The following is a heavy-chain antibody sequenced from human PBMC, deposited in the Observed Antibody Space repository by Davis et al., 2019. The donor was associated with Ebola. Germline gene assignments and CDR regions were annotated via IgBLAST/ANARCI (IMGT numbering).Heavy chain of an antibody. J-gene: IGHJ6*02. D-gene: IGHD6-13*01. V-gene: IGHV3-23*01. Sequence: PGGSLRLSCAASGFNFNTYAMSWVRQPPGKGLEWVSSTTSSGGSSYYADSVKGRFTISRDNSKQTLYLQLISLRVEDTAIYYCAKEGEEHQLGVYGMDVWGQGTPVTVSS. CDR1: GFNFNTYA. CDR2: TTSSGGSS. CDR3: AKEGEEHQLGVYGMDV.